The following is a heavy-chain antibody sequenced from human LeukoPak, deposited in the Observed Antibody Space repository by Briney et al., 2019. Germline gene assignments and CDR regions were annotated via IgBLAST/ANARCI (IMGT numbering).Heavy chain of an antibody. V-gene: IGHV4-38-2*01. CDR1: GYSISSGYY. D-gene: IGHD3-16*01. CDR2: IYHSGST. J-gene: IGHJ3*02. CDR3: ARVGGPFDI. Sequence: KPSETLSLTCGVSGYSISSGYYWGWIRQPPGKGLEWIGSIYHSGSTHYHPSLKSRVTISVDTSKNQFSLRLSSVTAADTAVYYCARVGGPFDIWGQGPMVTVSS.